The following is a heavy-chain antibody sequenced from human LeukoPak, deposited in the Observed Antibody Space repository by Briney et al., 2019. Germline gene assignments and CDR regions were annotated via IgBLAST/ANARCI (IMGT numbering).Heavy chain of an antibody. CDR2: TYFRSKWYN. Sequence: SQTLSLTCAISGDSVSSNSVAWHWIRQSPSRGLEWLGRTYFRSKWYNEYAVSVKSRISISPDTSKNQFSLQLNSVTPEDTAVYYCARDGCGGDCYTGYNIDVWGKGTTVTVSS. CDR1: GDSVSSNSVA. CDR3: ARDGCGGDCYTGYNIDV. D-gene: IGHD2-21*02. V-gene: IGHV6-1*01. J-gene: IGHJ6*03.